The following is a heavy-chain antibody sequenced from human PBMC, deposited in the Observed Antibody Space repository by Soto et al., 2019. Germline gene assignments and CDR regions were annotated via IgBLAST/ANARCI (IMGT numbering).Heavy chain of an antibody. CDR2: IGWRGDNYAT. D-gene: IGHD1-26*01. CDR1: GFTFSDSA. Sequence: GGSLRLSCAASGFTFSDSAMHWVRRASGKGLEWVGRIGWRGDNYATTYGASVKGRFTISRDDAKNTVYLQMNNMNTDDTAVYYCAKYSGSANTPAALGQGT. J-gene: IGHJ5*02. V-gene: IGHV3-73*01. CDR3: AKYSGSANTPAA.